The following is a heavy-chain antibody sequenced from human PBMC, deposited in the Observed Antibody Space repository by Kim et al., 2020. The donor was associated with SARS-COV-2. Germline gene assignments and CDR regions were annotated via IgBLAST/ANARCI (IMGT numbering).Heavy chain of an antibody. V-gene: IGHV3-48*03. CDR2: ISTGGRT. J-gene: IGHJ4*02. CDR3: VRDSDTGMSPTHHHFDC. CDR1: DFNFGNYE. D-gene: IGHD5-18*01. Sequence: GGSLRLSCEASDFNFGNYEFNWVRQAPGKGLEWVSYISTGGRTYYADSVKGRFTISRDNAKDSLFLEMNSLTAEDTAVDYCVRDSDTGMSPTHHHFDCWGQGTLLSVSS.